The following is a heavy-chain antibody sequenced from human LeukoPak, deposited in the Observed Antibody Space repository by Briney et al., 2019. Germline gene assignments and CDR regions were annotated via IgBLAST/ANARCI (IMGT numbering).Heavy chain of an antibody. CDR2: IKPDGSEK. D-gene: IGHD6-19*01. CDR3: TRDRVAGF. J-gene: IGHJ4*02. Sequence: PGGSLRLSCAASGSIFSRYWMSWVRQAPGKGLEWVAYIKPDGSEKYYVDSVKGRFTISRDNAKNSLYLQMNSLRDDDTAVYYCTRDRVAGFWGQGTLVAVSS. CDR1: GSIFSRYW. V-gene: IGHV3-7*01.